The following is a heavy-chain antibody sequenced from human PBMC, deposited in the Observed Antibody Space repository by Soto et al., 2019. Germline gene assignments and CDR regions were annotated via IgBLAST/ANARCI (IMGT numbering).Heavy chain of an antibody. CDR3: ARPSVGYYDSSGYYDY. D-gene: IGHD3-22*01. Sequence: QVQLVQSGAEVKKPGSSVKVSCKASGGTFSSYAISWVRQAPGQGLEWMGGIIPIFGTANYAQKFQGRVTITADKSKSTAYRELSSLRSADTAVYYCARPSVGYYDSSGYYDYWGQGTLVTVSS. V-gene: IGHV1-69*06. CDR1: GGTFSSYA. CDR2: IIPIFGTA. J-gene: IGHJ4*02.